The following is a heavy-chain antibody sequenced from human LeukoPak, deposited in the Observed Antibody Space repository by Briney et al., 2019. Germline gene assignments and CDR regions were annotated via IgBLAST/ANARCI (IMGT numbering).Heavy chain of an antibody. CDR2: IYTSGST. CDR1: GGSISSYY. V-gene: IGHV4-4*07. J-gene: IGHJ5*02. CDR3: ARLLGYCSGGSCLNWFDP. D-gene: IGHD2-15*01. Sequence: SGTLSLTCTVSGGSISSYYWSWIRQPAGKGLEWIGRIYTSGSTNYNPSLKSRVTMSVDTSKNQFSLKLSSVTAADTAVYYCARLLGYCSGGSCLNWFDPWGQGTLVTVSS.